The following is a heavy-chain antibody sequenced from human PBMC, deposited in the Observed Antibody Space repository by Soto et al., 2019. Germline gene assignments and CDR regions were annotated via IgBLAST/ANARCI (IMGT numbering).Heavy chain of an antibody. CDR1: GFTFSSYA. Sequence: EVQLVESGGGLVQPGGSLRLSCAASGFTFSSYAMHWVRHAPGKGLEYVSAISSNGGSTYYANSVKGRFTISRDNSKNTLYLQMGSLRAEDMAVYYCARDRGGYAFDIWGQGTMVTVSS. J-gene: IGHJ3*02. V-gene: IGHV3-64*01. CDR3: ARDRGGYAFDI. CDR2: ISSNGGST. D-gene: IGHD3-16*01.